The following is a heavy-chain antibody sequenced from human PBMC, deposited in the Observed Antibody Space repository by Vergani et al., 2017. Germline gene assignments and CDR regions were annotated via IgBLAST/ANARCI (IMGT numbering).Heavy chain of an antibody. J-gene: IGHJ6*02. CDR3: ARDIVVISYGSGKMGMDV. V-gene: IGHV4-61*02. CDR2: IYTSGST. Sequence: QLQLQESGPGLVKPSETLSLTCTVSGGSISSSSYYWSWIRQPAGKGLEWIGRIYTSGSTNYNPSLKSRVTMSVDTSKNQFSLKLSSVTAADTAVYYCARDIVVISYGSGKMGMDVWGQGTTVTVSS. CDR1: GGSISSSSYY. D-gene: IGHD3-10*01.